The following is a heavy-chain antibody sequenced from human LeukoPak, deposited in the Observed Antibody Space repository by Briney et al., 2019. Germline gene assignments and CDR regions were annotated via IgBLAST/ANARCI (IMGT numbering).Heavy chain of an antibody. V-gene: IGHV3-30*04. CDR3: ARENVDIVPAHYFDY. D-gene: IGHD5-12*01. CDR2: ISYDGSNK. J-gene: IGHJ4*02. Sequence: QPGRSLRLSCAASGFTFSSYAMHWVRQAPGKGLEGVALISYDGSNKYYADSVKRRFTISRDNYKNTLYVQMNSLRAADTAVYYCARENVDIVPAHYFDYWGQGTLVTVSS. CDR1: GFTFSSYA.